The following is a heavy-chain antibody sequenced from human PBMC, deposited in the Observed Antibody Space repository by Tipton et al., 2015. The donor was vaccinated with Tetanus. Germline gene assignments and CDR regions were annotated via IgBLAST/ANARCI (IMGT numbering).Heavy chain of an antibody. CDR2: INHSGNT. D-gene: IGHD6-19*01. CDR3: ARGSGWADF. Sequence: LRLSCTVYGGSFSDYYWSWIRQAPGKGLEWIGEINHSGNTNYNPSLKSRVTISADTSRNQFSLTLSSVTAADTAVYYCARGSGWADFWGQGTQVTVSS. CDR1: GGSFSDYY. V-gene: IGHV4-34*01. J-gene: IGHJ4*02.